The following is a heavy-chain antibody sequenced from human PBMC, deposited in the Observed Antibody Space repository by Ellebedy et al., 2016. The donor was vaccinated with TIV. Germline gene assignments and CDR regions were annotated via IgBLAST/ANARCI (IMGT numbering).Heavy chain of an antibody. CDR3: AKDRLASSGYYWDRTFDY. CDR1: GFTFSSYG. J-gene: IGHJ4*02. CDR2: ISYDGSNK. V-gene: IGHV3-30*18. Sequence: GGSLRLSXAASGFTFSSYGMHWVRQAPGKGLEWVAVISYDGSNKYYADSVKGRFTISRDNSKNTLYLQMNSLRAEDTAVYYCAKDRLASSGYYWDRTFDYWGQGTLVTVSS. D-gene: IGHD3-22*01.